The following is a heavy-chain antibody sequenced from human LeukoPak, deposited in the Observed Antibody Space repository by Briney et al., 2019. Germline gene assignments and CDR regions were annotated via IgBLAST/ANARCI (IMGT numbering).Heavy chain of an antibody. J-gene: IGHJ4*02. CDR1: GYSFTVYY. CDR3: AREILVAGHRAVDF. V-gene: IGHV1-2*02. D-gene: IGHD6-19*01. CDR2: INPKSYST. Sequence: ASVKVSCKASGYSFTVYYIHWLRQAPGQGLEWMGWINPKSYSTNYAQKFQGRVTMTRDTSISTAHMELSKLRSDDTAVYYCAREILVAGHRAVDFWGQGTLVTVSS.